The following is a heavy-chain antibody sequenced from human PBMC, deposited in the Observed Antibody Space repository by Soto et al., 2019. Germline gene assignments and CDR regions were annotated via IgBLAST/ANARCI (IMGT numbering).Heavy chain of an antibody. V-gene: IGHV4-31*03. CDR3: ARVGCSSTSCPRGPYYYYYGMDV. D-gene: IGHD2-2*01. CDR2: IYYSGST. J-gene: IGHJ6*02. Sequence: TSETLSRTCTVSGGSISSGGYYWSWIRQHPGKGLEWIGYIYYSGSTYYNPSLKSRVTISVDTSKNQFSLKLSSVTAADTAVYYCARVGCSSTSCPRGPYYYYYGMDVWGQGTTVTVSS. CDR1: GGSISSGGYY.